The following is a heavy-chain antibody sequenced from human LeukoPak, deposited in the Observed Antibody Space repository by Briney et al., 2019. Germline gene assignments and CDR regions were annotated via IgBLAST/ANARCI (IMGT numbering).Heavy chain of an antibody. CDR2: I. J-gene: IGHJ3*02. D-gene: IGHD5-24*01. V-gene: IGHV3-21*01. CDR3: AREVGNAVEMADDAFDI. Sequence: GGSLRLSCAASGFTFSSYSMNWVRQAPGKGLEWVSSIKGRFTISRDNAKNSLYLQMNSLRAEDTAVYYCAREVGNAVEMADDAFDIWGQGTMVTVSS. CDR1: GFTFSSYS.